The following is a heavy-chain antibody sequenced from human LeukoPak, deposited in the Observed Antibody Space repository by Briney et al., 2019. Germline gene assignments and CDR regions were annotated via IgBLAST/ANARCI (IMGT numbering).Heavy chain of an antibody. CDR3: ARAIAEAGTDS. J-gene: IGHJ4*02. CDR2: INSDGYSI. CDR1: GFTFSNYD. V-gene: IGHV3-74*01. D-gene: IGHD6-19*01. Sequence: GGSLRLSCAASGFTFSNYDIHWVRHAPGKGPVWLARINSDGYSISYADSVKGRFTISRDNAKKTLYLQMNTLRAEDTAMYYCARAIAEAGTDSWGQGTLVTVSS.